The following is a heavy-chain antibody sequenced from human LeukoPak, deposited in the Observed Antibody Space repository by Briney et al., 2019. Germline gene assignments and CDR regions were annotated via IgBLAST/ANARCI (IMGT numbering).Heavy chain of an antibody. Sequence: GGSPRLSCAASGFTFSSYAMHWVRQAPGKGLEWVAVISYDGSNKYYADSVKGRFTISRDNSKNTLYLQMNSLRAEDTAVYYCARDLASVLRYFDWLSNYYYYGMDVWGQGTTVTVSS. CDR3: ARDLASVLRYFDWLSNYYYYGMDV. D-gene: IGHD3-9*01. J-gene: IGHJ6*02. CDR2: ISYDGSNK. V-gene: IGHV3-30-3*01. CDR1: GFTFSSYA.